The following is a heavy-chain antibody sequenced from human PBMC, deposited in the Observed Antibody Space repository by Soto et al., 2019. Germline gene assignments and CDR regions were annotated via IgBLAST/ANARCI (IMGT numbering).Heavy chain of an antibody. V-gene: IGHV3-64*01. Sequence: GGSLRLSCAASGFTFSSYAMHWVRQAPGKGLEYVSAISSNGGSTYYANSVKGRFTISRDNSKNTLYLQMGSLRAEDMAVYYCARDPLHDYTFDYWGQGTLVTVSS. CDR3: ARDPLHDYTFDY. J-gene: IGHJ4*02. CDR2: ISSNGGST. D-gene: IGHD4-4*01. CDR1: GFTFSSYA.